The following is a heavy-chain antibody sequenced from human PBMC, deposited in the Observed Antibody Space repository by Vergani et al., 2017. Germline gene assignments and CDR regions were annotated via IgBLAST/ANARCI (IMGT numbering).Heavy chain of an antibody. CDR2: INIGGRT. CDR3: ARRMTTETTDLDGFDI. CDR1: SFSVSSHY. D-gene: IGHD4-17*01. Sequence: EVQLLESGGGLAQPGGSLRLSCAASSFSVSSHYMTWVRQAPGKGQEWVSTINIGGRTSYADSVKGRLTLARDDSKNTLHLQMNSLRPEDTAVYYCARRMTTETTDLDGFDIWGQGTMVSVSS. J-gene: IGHJ3*02. V-gene: IGHV3-66*02.